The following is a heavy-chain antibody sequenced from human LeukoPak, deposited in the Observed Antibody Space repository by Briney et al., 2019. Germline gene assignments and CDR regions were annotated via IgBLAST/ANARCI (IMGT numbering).Heavy chain of an antibody. J-gene: IGHJ4*02. Sequence: SETLSLTCTVSGGSISSYYWSWIRQPPGKRLEWIGYIYYSGSTSYNPSLKSRVTISVDTSKNQISLKLSSVTAADTAVYYCARDRYVHMVRGVIKLDYWGQGTLVTVSS. CDR3: ARDRYVHMVRGVIKLDY. CDR1: GGSISSYY. V-gene: IGHV4-59*01. CDR2: IYYSGST. D-gene: IGHD3-10*01.